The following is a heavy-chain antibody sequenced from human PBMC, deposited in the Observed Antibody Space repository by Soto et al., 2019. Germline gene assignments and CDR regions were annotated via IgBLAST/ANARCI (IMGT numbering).Heavy chain of an antibody. Sequence: ASVKVSCKASGYTFTGYYMHWVRQAPGQGLEWMGWINPNSGGTNYAQKFQGWVTMTRDTSISTAYMELSRLRSDDTAVYYCARVCSGGSCYSGVRGMDVWGQGTTVTVSS. CDR3: ARVCSGGSCYSGVRGMDV. V-gene: IGHV1-2*04. CDR1: GYTFTGYY. CDR2: INPNSGGT. J-gene: IGHJ6*02. D-gene: IGHD2-15*01.